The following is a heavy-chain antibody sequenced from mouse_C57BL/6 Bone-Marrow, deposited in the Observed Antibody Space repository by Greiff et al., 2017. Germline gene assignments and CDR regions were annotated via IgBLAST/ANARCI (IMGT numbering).Heavy chain of an antibody. CDR3: ARSYGYYIFYAMDD. D-gene: IGHD2-3*01. CDR1: GYTFTSYW. CDR2: IDPSDSYT. J-gene: IGHJ4*01. Sequence: QVQLQQPGAELVKPGASVKLSCKASGYTFTSYWMQWVKQRPGQGLEWIGEIDPSDSYTNYNQKFKGKATLTVDTSSSTAYMQLSSLTSEDSAVYYCARSYGYYIFYAMDDWGQGTSVTVSS. V-gene: IGHV1-50*01.